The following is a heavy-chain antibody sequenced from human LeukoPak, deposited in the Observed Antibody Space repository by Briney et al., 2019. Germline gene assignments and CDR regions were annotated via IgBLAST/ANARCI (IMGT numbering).Heavy chain of an antibody. V-gene: IGHV3-23*01. CDR1: GFAFSSFG. Sequence: PGGSLRLSCAASGFAFSSFGMSWVRQPLGKGLEWVSGISGSGATTYYADSVKGRFTILRDNSKNTLYLQMNSLRAEDTAVCYCAKSTHFDYWGQGTLVTVSS. CDR3: AKSTHFDY. J-gene: IGHJ4*02. D-gene: IGHD2-2*01. CDR2: ISGSGATT.